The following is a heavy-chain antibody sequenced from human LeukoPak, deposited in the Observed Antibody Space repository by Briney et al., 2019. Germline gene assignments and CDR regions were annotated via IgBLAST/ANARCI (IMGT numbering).Heavy chain of an antibody. V-gene: IGHV4-59*01. CDR1: GFTFSSYA. J-gene: IGHJ5*02. D-gene: IGHD4-17*01. CDR3: ARESMVYGDYVGGWFDP. Sequence: PGGSLRLSCAASGFTFSSYAMSWIRQPPGKGLEWIGYIYYSGSTNYNPSLKSRVTISVDTSKNQFSLKLSSVTAADTAVYYCARESMVYGDYVGGWFDPWGQGTLVTVSS. CDR2: IYYSGST.